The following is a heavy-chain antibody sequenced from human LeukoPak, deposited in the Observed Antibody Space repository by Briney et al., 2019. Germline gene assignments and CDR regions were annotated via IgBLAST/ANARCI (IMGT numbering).Heavy chain of an antibody. V-gene: IGHV3-48*02. D-gene: IGHD5-24*01. Sequence: GGSLRLSCGASGFTFSSYSMNWVRQAAGKRLEWISYISGTSSIIYYTPSVKGRFTISRDNGKYSLYLQMNSLRDDDTAVYFCARGTWDGDRTFDIWGQGAMVTVSS. CDR2: ISGTSSII. CDR3: ARGTWDGDRTFDI. CDR1: GFTFSSYS. J-gene: IGHJ3*02.